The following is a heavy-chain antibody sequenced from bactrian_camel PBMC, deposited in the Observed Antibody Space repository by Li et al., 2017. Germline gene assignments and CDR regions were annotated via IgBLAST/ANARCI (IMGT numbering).Heavy chain of an antibody. Sequence: HVQLVESGGGLVQPGGSLRLSCAASGFTFNAADMSWVRQAPGKGLEWVASMYTGGGTTYYAASVKDRFTISDGAAKNTLYLQMNSLKPEDTAVYYCAAGAYYSGGHYYADFGYWGQGTQVTVS. D-gene: IGHD2*01. CDR2: MYTGGGTT. J-gene: IGHJ6*01. V-gene: IGHV3S7*01. CDR1: GFTFNAAD. CDR3: AAGAYYSGGHYYADFGY.